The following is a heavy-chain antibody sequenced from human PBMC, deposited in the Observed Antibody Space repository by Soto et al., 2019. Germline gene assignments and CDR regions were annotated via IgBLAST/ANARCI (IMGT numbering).Heavy chain of an antibody. Sequence: QLHLVQSGAVVKKPGASVTVSCSASGYPVTAYYMHWVRQAPGRGLEWMGGINPATGAAKYTQTFQGRVTMTRATSTSTVFMELSGLTSEDTADFYCARGGGVGVAGSAAFDMWGQGTLVTVSS. CDR3: ARGGGVGVAGSAAFDM. J-gene: IGHJ3*02. V-gene: IGHV1-2*02. CDR1: GYPVTAYY. CDR2: INPATGAA. D-gene: IGHD3-3*01.